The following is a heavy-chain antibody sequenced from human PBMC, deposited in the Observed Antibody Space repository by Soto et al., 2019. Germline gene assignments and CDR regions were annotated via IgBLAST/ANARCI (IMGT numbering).Heavy chain of an antibody. J-gene: IGHJ4*02. CDR2: FNPRADTT. Sequence: EASVKVSCKASGYTLSDANINWVRQAPGQGPEWMGIFNPRADTTNYAQKFQGRVTMTRDTSASTVYMELSSLRSEDTAVYYRVRDLRVGGDYWGQGTLVTSPQ. V-gene: IGHV1-46*01. CDR1: GYTLSDAN. CDR3: VRDLRVGGDY. D-gene: IGHD1-26*01.